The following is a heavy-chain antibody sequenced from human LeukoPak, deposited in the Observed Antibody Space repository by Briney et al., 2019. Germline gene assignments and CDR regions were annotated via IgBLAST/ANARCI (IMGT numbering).Heavy chain of an antibody. CDR1: GGSISSSNW. J-gene: IGHJ4*02. CDR3: ASPSRPWELLFDY. D-gene: IGHD1-26*01. Sequence: NPSGTLSLTFAVSGGSISSSNWWSWVRQPPGKGLEWIGEIYHSGSTYYNPSLKSRVTISVDTSKNQFSLKLSSVTAADTAVYYCASPSRPWELLFDYWGQGTLVTVSS. CDR2: IYHSGST. V-gene: IGHV4-4*02.